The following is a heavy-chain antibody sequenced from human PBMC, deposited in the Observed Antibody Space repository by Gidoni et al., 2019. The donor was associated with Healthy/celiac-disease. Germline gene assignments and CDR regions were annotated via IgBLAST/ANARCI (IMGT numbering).Heavy chain of an antibody. CDR2: INPNSGGT. V-gene: IGHV1-2*02. Sequence: QVQLVQSGAEVKKPGASVKVSCKASGYTFTGYYMHWVRPAPGQGREWMGWINPNSGGTNYAQKFQGRVNMTRDTSISTAYMELSRLRSDDTAVYYCARDGITGTLYYYYGMDVWGKGTTVTVSS. D-gene: IGHD1-20*01. CDR3: ARDGITGTLYYYYGMDV. J-gene: IGHJ6*04. CDR1: GYTFTGYY.